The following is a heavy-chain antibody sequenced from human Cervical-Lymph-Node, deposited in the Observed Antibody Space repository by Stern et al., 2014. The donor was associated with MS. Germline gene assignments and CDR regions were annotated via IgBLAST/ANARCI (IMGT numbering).Heavy chain of an antibody. CDR2: IYSPGSP. V-gene: IGHV4-59*08. D-gene: IGHD3-16*01. CDR3: ARRRGGYYYGVDV. CDR1: GGSISNYY. Sequence: VQLVESGPGLVKPSVTLSLTCTVSGGSISNYYWSWIRQPPGKGLEWIGYIYSPGSPNYNPPLKSRVPISVDTSKTQSSLKLSSVTAADTAVYYCARRRGGYYYGVDVWGQGTTVTVSS. J-gene: IGHJ6*02.